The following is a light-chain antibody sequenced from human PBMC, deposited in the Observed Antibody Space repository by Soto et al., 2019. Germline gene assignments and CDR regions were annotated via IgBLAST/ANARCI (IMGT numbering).Light chain of an antibody. Sequence: VMTQSPSTLSVSLGERATLSCWASETVGTNLAWYHQKPGKAPRLLISGASTRSAGISDRFRGSGSGTACSLTISSLRSEESATYYCHQYYDWSPMTFGQGTKVEI. J-gene: IGKJ1*01. CDR1: ETVGTN. CDR3: HQYYDWSPMT. CDR2: GAS. V-gene: IGKV3-15*01.